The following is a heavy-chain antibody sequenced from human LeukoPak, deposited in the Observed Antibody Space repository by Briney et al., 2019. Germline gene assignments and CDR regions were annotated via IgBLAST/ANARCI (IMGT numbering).Heavy chain of an antibody. Sequence: PGGSLRLSCAASGFTFDDYGMSWVRQAPGKGLEWVSAISGSGGSTYYADSVKGRFTISRDNFKNTLYLQMNSLRADDTAVYYCAKDGGVWFGESNDYWGQGTPVTVSS. D-gene: IGHD3-10*01. CDR3: AKDGGVWFGESNDY. CDR1: GFTFDDYG. CDR2: ISGSGGST. V-gene: IGHV3-23*01. J-gene: IGHJ4*02.